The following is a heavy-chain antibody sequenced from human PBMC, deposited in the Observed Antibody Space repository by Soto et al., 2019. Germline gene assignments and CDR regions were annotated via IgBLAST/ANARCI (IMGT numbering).Heavy chain of an antibody. CDR2: IPQDGVDG. J-gene: IGHJ6*02. V-gene: IGHV3-7*03. CDR1: GLIFSMYS. Sequence: GGSLRLSCEVSGLIFSMYSMSWVRQTPGKGLEWVAKIPQDGVDGHYADAVKGRFTISRDNGKNSLYLQMNNLRAEDTAVYYCARDHLILPAHDFFYGSDVWGRGATVTVSS. D-gene: IGHD2-21*02. CDR3: ARDHLILPAHDFFYGSDV.